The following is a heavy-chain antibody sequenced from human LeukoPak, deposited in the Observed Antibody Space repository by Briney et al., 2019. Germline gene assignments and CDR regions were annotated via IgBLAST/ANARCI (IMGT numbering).Heavy chain of an antibody. V-gene: IGHV3-23*01. CDR3: AKDLGVTISDY. Sequence: GGSLRLSCAASGFTFSSYAMSWVRQAPGKGLEWVSSISGSGDSTYYADPVKGRFTISRDNSKNTLYLQMNSLRAEDTAVYYCAKDLGVTISDYWGQGTLVTVSS. CDR2: ISGSGDST. D-gene: IGHD3-10*01. J-gene: IGHJ4*02. CDR1: GFTFSSYA.